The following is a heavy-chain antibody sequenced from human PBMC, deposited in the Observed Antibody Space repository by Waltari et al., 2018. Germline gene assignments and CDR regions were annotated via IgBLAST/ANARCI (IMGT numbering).Heavy chain of an antibody. CDR1: GYTFRGCY. Sequence: QVQLVQSGAEVKKPGASVKGSCQASGYTFRGCYMHWVLQAPGQGLEWRGRVNPDSGGTNYSRKVQGRFTRTRETYIRPAYMELSRLGADDTAGYYWARGFGGVMEGYMDVWGKGTTVTVSS. V-gene: IGHV1-2*06. J-gene: IGHJ6*03. D-gene: IGHD3-3*01. CDR2: VNPDSGGT. CDR3: ARGFGGVMEGYMDV.